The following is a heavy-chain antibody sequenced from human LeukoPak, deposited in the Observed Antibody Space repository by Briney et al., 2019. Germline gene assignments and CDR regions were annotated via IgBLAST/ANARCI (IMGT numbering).Heavy chain of an antibody. J-gene: IGHJ4*02. CDR1: GGSISSSSYY. CDR2: IYYSGST. D-gene: IGHD3-3*01. CDR3: ARGNYLYDFWSGYYIGYFDY. V-gene: IGHV4-61*05. Sequence: SETLSLTCTVSGGSISSSSYYWGWIRQPPVKGLEWIGYIYYSGSTNYNPSLKSRVTISVDTSKNQFSLKLSSVTAADTAVYYCARGNYLYDFWSGYYIGYFDYWGQGTLVTVSS.